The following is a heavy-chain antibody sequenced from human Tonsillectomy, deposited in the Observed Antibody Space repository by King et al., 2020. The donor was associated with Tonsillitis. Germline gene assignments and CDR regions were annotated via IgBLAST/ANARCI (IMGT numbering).Heavy chain of an antibody. J-gene: IGHJ3*02. V-gene: IGHV3-30*02. CDR1: GFIFSDYS. CDR2: IRFDGSKQ. CDR3: ARALRDYHDSSGYYYAFDI. Sequence: VQLVESGGGVVQPGGSLRLSCAAAGFIFSDYSMHCVRQAPGKGLEWVAFIRFDGSKQMYADSVKGLFTISRDNSKNTLYVQMSSLSTDDTAVYYCARALRDYHDSSGYYYAFDIWGQGTVVTVSS. D-gene: IGHD3-22*01.